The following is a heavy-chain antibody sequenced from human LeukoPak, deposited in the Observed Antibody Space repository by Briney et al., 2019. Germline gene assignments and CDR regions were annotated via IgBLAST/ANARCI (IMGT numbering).Heavy chain of an antibody. CDR2: IIPIFGTA. D-gene: IGHD2-15*01. J-gene: IGHJ5*02. CDR3: AREAYCSGGSCYDWFDP. Sequence: SVKVSCKASGGTFSSYAISWARQAPGQGLEWMGGIIPIFGTANYAQKFQGRVTITADESTSTAYMELSSLRSEDTAVYYCAREAYCSGGSCYDWFDPWGQGTLVTVSS. CDR1: GGTFSSYA. V-gene: IGHV1-69*13.